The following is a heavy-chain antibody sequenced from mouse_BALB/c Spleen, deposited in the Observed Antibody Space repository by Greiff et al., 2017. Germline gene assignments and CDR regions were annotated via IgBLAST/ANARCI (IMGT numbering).Heavy chain of an antibody. D-gene: IGHD1-1*01. CDR1: GFSLTSYG. CDR2: IWAGGST. V-gene: IGHV2-9*02. CDR3: ASYGSSYPAWFAY. Sequence: VQLQQSGPGLVAPSQSLSITCTVSGFSLTSYGVHWVRQPPGKGLEWLGVIWAGGSTNYNSALMSRLSISKDNSKSQVFLKMNSLQTDDTAMYYCASYGSSYPAWFAYWGQGTLVTVSA. J-gene: IGHJ3*01.